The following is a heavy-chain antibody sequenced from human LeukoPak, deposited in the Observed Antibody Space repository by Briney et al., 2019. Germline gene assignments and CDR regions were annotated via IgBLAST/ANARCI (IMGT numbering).Heavy chain of an antibody. CDR3: ARHDRRLGYFFDY. J-gene: IGHJ4*02. CDR1: GYSFTSYW. D-gene: IGHD3-16*01. V-gene: IGHV5-51*01. CDR2: IYPGDSDT. Sequence: GESLKISCKGSGYSFTSYWIGWVRQMPGKGLEWMGIIYPGDSDTRYRPSFQGQVTISADKSINTAYLQWSSLKASDTAMYYCARHDRRLGYFFDYWGRGTLVTVSS.